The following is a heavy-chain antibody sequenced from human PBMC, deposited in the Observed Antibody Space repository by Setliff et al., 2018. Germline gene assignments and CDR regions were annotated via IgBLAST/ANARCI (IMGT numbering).Heavy chain of an antibody. CDR3: ARSSISCYYACNYNYLDV. V-gene: IGHV5-51*01. CDR1: GYSFTSYS. CDR2: IYAGDSAT. Sequence: PGESLKISCKASGYSFTSYSIGWVRQMPGKGLEWMGIIYAGDSATRYSPSFQGQVTISADKSINTAYLHLSSLKASDTAIYYCARSSISCYYACNYNYLDVWGKGTTVTVSS. D-gene: IGHD2-2*01. J-gene: IGHJ6*03.